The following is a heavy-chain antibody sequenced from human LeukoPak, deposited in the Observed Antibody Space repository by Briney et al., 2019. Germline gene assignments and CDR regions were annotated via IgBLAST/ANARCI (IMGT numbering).Heavy chain of an antibody. CDR2: ISSSGSTI. CDR1: GFIFSSYE. Sequence: GGSLRLSCAASGFIFSSYEMNWVRQAPGKGLEWVSYISSSGSTIYYADSVKGRFTISRDNAKNSLYLQMNSLRAEDTAVYYCARANTGVYCSGGSCFLDYWGQGTLVTVSS. CDR3: ARANTGVYCSGGSCFLDY. D-gene: IGHD2-15*01. J-gene: IGHJ4*02. V-gene: IGHV3-48*03.